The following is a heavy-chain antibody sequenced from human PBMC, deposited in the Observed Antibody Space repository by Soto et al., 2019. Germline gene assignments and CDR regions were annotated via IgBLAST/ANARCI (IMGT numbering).Heavy chain of an antibody. V-gene: IGHV4-61*01. D-gene: IGHD6-19*01. J-gene: IGHJ6*02. CDR1: GGSVSSGSYY. CDR2: IYYSGST. CDR3: ARGIEGWYQGRYSYGMDV. Sequence: QVQLQESGPGLVKPSETLSLTCTVSGGSVSSGSYYWSWIRQPPGKGLEWIGYIYYSGSTNYNPPHKSRVTMSVDTSKNQFSLKLSSVTAADTAVYYWARGIEGWYQGRYSYGMDVWGQGTTVTVSS.